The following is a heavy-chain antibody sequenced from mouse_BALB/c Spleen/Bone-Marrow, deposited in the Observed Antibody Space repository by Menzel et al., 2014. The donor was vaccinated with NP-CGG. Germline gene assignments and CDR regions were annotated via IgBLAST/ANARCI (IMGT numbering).Heavy chain of an antibody. J-gene: IGHJ3*01. Sequence: VKLMESGPGLVAPSQSLSITCTVSGFSLISFDVHWIRQPPGKGLEWLGVIWAGGTTNYNSALMPRLNINKDNSKSQVFLKMNSLQPDDTAMYYCARDGYGSGYAWFAYWGQGTLVTVSA. V-gene: IGHV2-9*02. CDR1: GFSLISFD. CDR3: ARDGYGSGYAWFAY. CDR2: IWAGGTT. D-gene: IGHD1-1*01.